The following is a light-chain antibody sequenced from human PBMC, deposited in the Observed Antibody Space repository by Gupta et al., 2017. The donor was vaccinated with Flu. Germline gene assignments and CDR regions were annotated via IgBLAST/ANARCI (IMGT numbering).Light chain of an antibody. CDR1: SSDVGGYNY. CDR2: EVS. V-gene: IGLV2-14*01. Sequence: QSALTQPASVSGSPGPSTTISCPGTSSDVGGYNYVSWYQQHPGKAPKLMIYEVSNRPSGVSNRFSGPKSGNTASLTISGLQAEDEADYYCSSYTSSSTRVFGTGTKVTVL. CDR3: SSYTSSSTRV. J-gene: IGLJ1*01.